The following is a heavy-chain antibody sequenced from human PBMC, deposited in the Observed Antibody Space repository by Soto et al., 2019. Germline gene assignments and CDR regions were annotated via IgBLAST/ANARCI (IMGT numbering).Heavy chain of an antibody. Sequence: PSETLSLTGTVSGASMNRYHWSCIRQPARKRLEWIGHIHISGSTIYNPSLKSRVTMSVDTSKNQFSLRLMSLTAADTAVYCCARAQGVAAAGLTWFDPWGQGSLVTVS. D-gene: IGHD6-13*01. V-gene: IGHV4-4*07. CDR3: ARAQGVAAAGLTWFDP. J-gene: IGHJ5*02. CDR2: IHISGST. CDR1: GASMNRYH.